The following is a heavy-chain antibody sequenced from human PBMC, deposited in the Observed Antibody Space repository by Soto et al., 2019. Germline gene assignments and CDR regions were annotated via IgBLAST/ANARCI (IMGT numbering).Heavy chain of an antibody. CDR1: GFTFRSYA. CDR2: ISGSGGST. CDR3: AKDGLCGSYYSLYYYGMDV. Sequence: GGSLRLSCAASGFTFRSYAVHWVRQAPGKGLVWVSSISGSGGSTYYADSVKGRFTISRDNSKNTLYLQMNSLRAEDTAVYYCAKDGLCGSYYSLYYYGMDVWGQGTTVTVSS. V-gene: IGHV3-23*01. D-gene: IGHD1-26*01. J-gene: IGHJ6*02.